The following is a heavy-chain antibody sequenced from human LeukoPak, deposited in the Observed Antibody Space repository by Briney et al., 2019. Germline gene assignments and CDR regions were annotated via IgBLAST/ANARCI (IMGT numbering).Heavy chain of an antibody. CDR3: AKDLPPWLYGEYYFDY. CDR2: ISGSGGST. CDR1: GFTFSSYA. V-gene: IGHV3-23*01. D-gene: IGHD3-16*02. Sequence: GGSLRLSCAASGFTFSSYAMSWVRQAPGEGLEWVSAISGSGGSTYYADSVKGRFTISRDNSKNTLYLQMNSLRAEDTAVYYCAKDLPPWLYGEYYFDYWGQGTLVTVSS. J-gene: IGHJ4*02.